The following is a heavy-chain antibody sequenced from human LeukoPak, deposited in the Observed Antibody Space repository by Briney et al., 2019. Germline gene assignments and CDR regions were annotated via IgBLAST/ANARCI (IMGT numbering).Heavy chain of an antibody. CDR3: ARWPGAYDC. V-gene: IGHV3-64*01. CDR1: GFTLSTYG. Sequence: GGSLRLSCAASGFTLSTYGMHWVRQAPGKGLEYVAAISSNGGSTYYANSVKGRFTISRDNSTNTLYLQMGSLRVEDMAAYYCARWPGAYDCWGQGVLVTVSS. J-gene: IGHJ4*02. CDR2: ISSNGGST. D-gene: IGHD2-21*01.